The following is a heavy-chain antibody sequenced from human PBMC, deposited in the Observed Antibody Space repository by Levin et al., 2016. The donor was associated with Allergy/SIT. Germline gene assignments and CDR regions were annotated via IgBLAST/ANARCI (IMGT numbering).Heavy chain of an antibody. CDR2: IKQDGSEK. J-gene: IGHJ4*02. CDR1: GFTFSSYW. CDR3: ARDRELLWFGESDY. Sequence: GESLKISCAASGFTFSSYWMSWVRQAPGKGLEWVANIKQDGSEKYYVDSVKGRFTISRDNAKNSLYLQMNSLRAEDTAVYYCARDRELLWFGESDYWGQGTLVTVSS. D-gene: IGHD3-10*01. V-gene: IGHV3-7*01.